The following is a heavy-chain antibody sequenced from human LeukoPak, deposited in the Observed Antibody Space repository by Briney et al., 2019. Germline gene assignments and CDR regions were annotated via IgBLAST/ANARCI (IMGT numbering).Heavy chain of an antibody. CDR2: IYTSGST. J-gene: IGHJ3*02. CDR1: GGSISSGSYY. Sequence: NPSQTLSLTCTVSGGSISSGSYYWSWIRQPAGKGLEWIGRIYTSGSTNYNPSLKSRVTISVDTSKNQFSLKLNSVTAADTAVYYCASNRSPRSKLDAFDIWGQGTMVTVSS. CDR3: ASNRSPRSKLDAFDI. D-gene: IGHD2/OR15-2a*01. V-gene: IGHV4-61*02.